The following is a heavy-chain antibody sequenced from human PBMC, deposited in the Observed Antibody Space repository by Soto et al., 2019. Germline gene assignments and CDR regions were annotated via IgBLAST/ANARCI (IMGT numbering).Heavy chain of an antibody. V-gene: IGHV3-30-3*01. J-gene: IGHJ4*02. CDR2: ISYDGSDK. Sequence: QVQLVESGGGVVQPGRSLRLSCAASGFTLSSYAMHWVRQAPGKGLEWVALISYDGSDKDYADSVKGRFTISRDNSRNTLFLQMNSQRAEDTAVYYCARDYYKYYDSSGYYRSPAYWGQGTLVTVSS. CDR1: GFTLSSYA. CDR3: ARDYYKYYDSSGYYRSPAY. D-gene: IGHD3-22*01.